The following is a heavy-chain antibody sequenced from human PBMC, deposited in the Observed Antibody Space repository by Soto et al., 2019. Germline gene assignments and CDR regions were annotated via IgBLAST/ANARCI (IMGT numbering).Heavy chain of an antibody. CDR3: VFVDIAARLNYFDY. CDR2: IIPIFGTA. J-gene: IGHJ4*02. Sequence: ASVKVSCKASGGTFSSYAISWVRQAPGQGLEWMGGIIPIFGTANYAQKFQGRVTITADESTSTAYMELSSLRSEDTAVYYCVFVDIAARLNYFDYWGQGTLVTVSS. D-gene: IGHD6-6*01. CDR1: GGTFSSYA. V-gene: IGHV1-69*13.